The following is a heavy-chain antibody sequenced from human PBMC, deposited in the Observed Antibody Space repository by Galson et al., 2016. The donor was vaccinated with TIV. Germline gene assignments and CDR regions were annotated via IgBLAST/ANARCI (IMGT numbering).Heavy chain of an antibody. J-gene: IGHJ6*01. V-gene: IGHV3-30*02. Sequence: SLRLSCAASGFTFSIYGMHWVRQAPGKGLEWVASIGNDGVDKNADSVKGRFTISRDNSKSTLYLHLSSLRADDTAVYYCAKKGGLDVWGQGTTVTVSS. CDR3: AKKGGLDV. CDR2: IGNDGVDK. CDR1: GFTFSIYG.